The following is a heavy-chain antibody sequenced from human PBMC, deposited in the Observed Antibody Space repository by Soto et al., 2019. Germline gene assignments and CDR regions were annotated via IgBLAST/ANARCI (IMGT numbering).Heavy chain of an antibody. Sequence: QVQLVQSGAEVKKPGASVKISCKSSGYTFTSYYMHWVRQAPGQGLEWMGMINPSGGSTNYALRFQGRVTMTRDTSTSTVYMDLSDLRSEDTAVYYCARGFCTTTTCLVGDFWGQGTLVTVSS. CDR2: INPSGGST. V-gene: IGHV1-46*01. CDR3: ARGFCTTTTCLVGDF. J-gene: IGHJ4*02. CDR1: GYTFTSYY. D-gene: IGHD2-2*01.